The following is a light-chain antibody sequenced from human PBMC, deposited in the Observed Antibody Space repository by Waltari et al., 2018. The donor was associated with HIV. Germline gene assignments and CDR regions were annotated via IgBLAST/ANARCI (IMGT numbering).Light chain of an antibody. V-gene: IGLV2-11*01. J-gene: IGLJ1*01. CDR2: DVS. Sequence: QSALTQPRSVSGSPGQSVTISCTGTSSAVGGYNYVSCYQQHPGNAPKLMLYDVSKRPSGVPDRFSGSKSGNTASLTISGLQAEDEADYYCCSYAGSYFPYVFGTGTKVTVL. CDR1: SSAVGGYNY. CDR3: CSYAGSYFPYV.